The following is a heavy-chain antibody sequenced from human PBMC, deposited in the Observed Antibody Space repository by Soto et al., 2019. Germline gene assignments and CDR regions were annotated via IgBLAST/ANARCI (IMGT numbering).Heavy chain of an antibody. D-gene: IGHD3-3*01. J-gene: IGHJ4*02. CDR2: INAGNGNT. Sequence: ASVKVSCKASGYTFTSYAMHWVRQAPGQRLEWMGWINAGNGNTKYSQKFQGRVTITRDTSASTAYMELSSLRSEDTAVYYCARVVGGYDFWSGYYDYWGQGTLVTVSS. CDR1: GYTFTSYA. V-gene: IGHV1-3*01. CDR3: ARVVGGYDFWSGYYDY.